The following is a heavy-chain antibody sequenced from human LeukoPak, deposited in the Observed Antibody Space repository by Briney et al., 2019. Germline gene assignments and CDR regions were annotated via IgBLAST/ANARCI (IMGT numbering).Heavy chain of an antibody. J-gene: IGHJ4*02. CDR1: GFTFRNYY. D-gene: IGHD4-23*01. CDR2: IKQDGSEK. CDR3: AREVTPFY. Sequence: GGSLRLSCAASGFTFRNYYMSWVRQAPGKGLEWVANIKQDGSEKYYVDSVKGRFTISRDNAKNSLYLQMNSLRAEDTAVYHCAREVTPFYWGQGTLVTVSS. V-gene: IGHV3-7*01.